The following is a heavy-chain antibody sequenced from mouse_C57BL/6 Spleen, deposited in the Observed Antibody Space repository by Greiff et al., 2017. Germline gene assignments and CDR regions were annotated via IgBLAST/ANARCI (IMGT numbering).Heavy chain of an antibody. CDR1: GYTFTSYW. CDR2: IYPSDSET. D-gene: IGHD2-1*01. J-gene: IGHJ2*01. V-gene: IGHV1-61*01. Sequence: QVQLKESGAELVRHGSSVKLSCKASGYTFTSYWMDWVKQRPGQGQEWNGNIYPSDSETHYNQKFKDKATLTVDKSSSTAYMQLSSLTSEDSAVYYCASVSTHYFDYWGQGTTLTVSS. CDR3: ASVSTHYFDY.